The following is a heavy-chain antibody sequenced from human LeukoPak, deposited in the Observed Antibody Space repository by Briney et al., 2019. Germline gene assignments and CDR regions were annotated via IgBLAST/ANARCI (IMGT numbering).Heavy chain of an antibody. CDR2: IYYSGNT. J-gene: IGHJ2*01. V-gene: IGHV4-59*01. CDR3: ARVYYSRSYDYWYFDL. CDR1: GGSISSYY. D-gene: IGHD6-13*01. Sequence: SETLSLTCTVSGGSISSYYWSWIRQPPGKGLEWIGYIYYSGNTNYNPSLKSRVTISVDTSKSQFSLKLSSVTAADAAVYYCARVYYSRSYDYWYFDLWGRGTLVTVSS.